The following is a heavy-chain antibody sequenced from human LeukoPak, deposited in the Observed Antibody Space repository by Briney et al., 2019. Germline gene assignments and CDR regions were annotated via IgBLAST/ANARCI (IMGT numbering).Heavy chain of an antibody. CDR3: VKAGGLSGYYLHY. V-gene: IGHV3-23*01. Sequence: GGSLRLACAASGFTFSNYAMNWVRQAPGKGLEWVSAISGSGVSTYHADSVKGRFTISRDNSKNTVYLQMNSLRAEDTAVYYCVKAGGLSGYYLHYWGLGPLVTVSS. CDR1: GFTFSNYA. J-gene: IGHJ4*02. CDR2: ISGSGVST. D-gene: IGHD3-16*02.